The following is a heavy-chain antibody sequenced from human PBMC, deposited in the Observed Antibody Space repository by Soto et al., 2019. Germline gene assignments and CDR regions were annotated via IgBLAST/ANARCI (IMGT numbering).Heavy chain of an antibody. CDR3: ASYLAPPGEFSYDAFDV. D-gene: IGHD2-21*01. CDR2: IKRDRTVI. J-gene: IGHJ3*01. CDR1: GFTFSAFW. Sequence: VQLVESAGGLVQPGESLRLYCADSGFTFSAFWMTWLRQAPGEGLEWVANIKRDRTVIHYGDSVEGGCTLSRDNGPNSLFLQLNILRPEDTAMYYCASYLAPPGEFSYDAFDVWGQGTFVTVSS. V-gene: IGHV3-7*05.